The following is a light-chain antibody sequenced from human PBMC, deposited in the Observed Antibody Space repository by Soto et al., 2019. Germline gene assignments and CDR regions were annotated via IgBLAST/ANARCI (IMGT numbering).Light chain of an antibody. J-gene: IGLJ1*01. V-gene: IGLV2-14*01. CDR1: SSDVGGYSY. Sequence: QSALTQPASVSGSPGQSITISCTGTSSDVGGYSYVSWYQQHPGKAPKLIIYEVNNRPSEVSNRFSGSKSGNTASLTISGLQPEDEADYYCNSYTNRYTFVLGTGTKVTVL. CDR2: EVN. CDR3: NSYTNRYTFV.